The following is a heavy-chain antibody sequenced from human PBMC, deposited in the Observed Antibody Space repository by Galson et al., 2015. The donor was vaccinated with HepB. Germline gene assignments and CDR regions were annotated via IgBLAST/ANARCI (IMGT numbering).Heavy chain of an antibody. D-gene: IGHD6-19*01. CDR3: ASSEQWLVVNAFDI. CDR2: ISPLFDAP. V-gene: IGHV1-69*13. J-gene: IGHJ3*02. Sequence: SLKVSCKASGGTFNIHGINWVRQAPGQGLEWMGGISPLFDAPTYAQKFQGSVTITADESTSTAHVELTSLRSGDTAVYFCASSEQWLVVNAFDIWGQGTMVTVSS. CDR1: GGTFNIHG.